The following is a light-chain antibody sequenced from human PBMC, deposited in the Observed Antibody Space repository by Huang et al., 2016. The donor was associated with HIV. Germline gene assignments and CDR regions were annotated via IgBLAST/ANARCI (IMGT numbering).Light chain of an antibody. CDR3: QQYNNWPQT. CDR2: GAS. V-gene: IGKV3-15*01. CDR1: QSVSSS. J-gene: IGKJ1*01. Sequence: ETVMTQSPATLSVSPGGRATLSCRASQSVSSSLAWYQQKPGQAPRLRIYGASTRATGIPARFSGSGSGTDFTLTISSLQSEDFAVYYCQQYNNWPQTFGQGTKVEIK.